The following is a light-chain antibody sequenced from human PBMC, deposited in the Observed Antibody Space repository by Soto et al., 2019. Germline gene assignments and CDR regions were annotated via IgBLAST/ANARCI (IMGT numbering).Light chain of an antibody. V-gene: IGKV1-9*01. CDR2: AAS. J-gene: IGKJ5*01. CDR3: QQYGSSSIT. Sequence: DIQMTQSPSSLSASVGDRVTITCRASQGFNSYLAWYQQKPGKAPKLLIYAASTLQSGVPSRFSGSRSGTDFTLTISRLEPEDFAVYYCQQYGSSSITFGQGTRLEIK. CDR1: QGFNSY.